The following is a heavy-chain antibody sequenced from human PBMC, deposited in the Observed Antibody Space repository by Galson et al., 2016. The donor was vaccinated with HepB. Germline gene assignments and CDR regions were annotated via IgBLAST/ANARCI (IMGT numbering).Heavy chain of an antibody. Sequence: SLRLSCAASGFTFSPYNMNWVRQTPERGLEWVSFISDSGTNIHYADSVKGRFTLSRDNAENSLFLHMNSHRDEDTAMSYGARDVMGTLLYGFELWGQGTMVTVSS. CDR3: ARDVMGTLLYGFEL. CDR1: GFTFSPYN. J-gene: IGHJ3*01. D-gene: IGHD1-26*01. CDR2: ISDSGTNI. V-gene: IGHV3-48*02.